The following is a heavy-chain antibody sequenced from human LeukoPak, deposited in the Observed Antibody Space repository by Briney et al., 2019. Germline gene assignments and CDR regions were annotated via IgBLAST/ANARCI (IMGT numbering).Heavy chain of an antibody. V-gene: IGHV4-4*07. Sequence: SQTLSLTCTVSGGSISSYYWSWIRQPAGKGLEWIGRIYTSGSTNYNPSLKSRVTMSVDTSKNQFSLKLSSVTAADTAVYYCAREGAPIVLMVYDVVGWFDPWGQGTLVTVSS. D-gene: IGHD2-8*01. CDR1: GGSISSYY. CDR3: AREGAPIVLMVYDVVGWFDP. J-gene: IGHJ5*02. CDR2: IYTSGST.